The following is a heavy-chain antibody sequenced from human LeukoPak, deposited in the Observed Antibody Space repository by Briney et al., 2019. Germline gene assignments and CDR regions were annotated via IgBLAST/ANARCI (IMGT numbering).Heavy chain of an antibody. CDR2: IYPGDSDT. D-gene: IGHD2-8*01. CDR3: ARRLYCTNGVCYTTGDDAFDI. CDR1: GSSFTSYW. V-gene: IGHV5-51*01. Sequence: GESLKISCKGSGSSFTSYWIGWVRQMPGKGLEWMGIIYPGDSDTRYSPSFQGQVTISADKSISTAYLQWSSLKASDTAMYYCARRLYCTNGVCYTTGDDAFDIWGQGTMVTVSS. J-gene: IGHJ3*02.